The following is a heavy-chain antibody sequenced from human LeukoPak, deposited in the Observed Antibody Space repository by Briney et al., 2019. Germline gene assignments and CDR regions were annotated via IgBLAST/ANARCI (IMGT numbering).Heavy chain of an antibody. D-gene: IGHD1-26*01. CDR1: GFTFSDYY. Sequence: GGSLRLSCAASGFTFSDYYMSWIRQAPGKGLEWVSYISSSGSTIYCADSVKGRFTISRDNAKNSLYLQMNSLRAEDMAVYYCARRSGSHLVFDYWGQGTLVTVSS. J-gene: IGHJ4*02. CDR2: ISSSGSTI. V-gene: IGHV3-11*04. CDR3: ARRSGSHLVFDY.